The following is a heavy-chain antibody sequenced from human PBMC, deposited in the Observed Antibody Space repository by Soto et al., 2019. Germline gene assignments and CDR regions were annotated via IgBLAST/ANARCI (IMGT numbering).Heavy chain of an antibody. D-gene: IGHD6-19*01. CDR2: IYYSGST. J-gene: IGHJ3*02. Sequence: SETLSLTCTVSGGSISSSSYYWGWIRQPPGKGLEWIGSIYYSGSTYYNPSLKSRVTISVDTSKNQFSLKLSSVTAADTAVYYCARHRLAVAGNAFDIWGQGTMVTVSS. V-gene: IGHV4-39*01. CDR1: GGSISSSSYY. CDR3: ARHRLAVAGNAFDI.